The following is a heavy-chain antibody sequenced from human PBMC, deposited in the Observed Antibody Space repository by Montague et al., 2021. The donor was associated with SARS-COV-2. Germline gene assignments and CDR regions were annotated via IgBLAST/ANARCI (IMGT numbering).Heavy chain of an antibody. V-gene: IGHV4-59*11. CDR1: GASTSSHY. D-gene: IGHD6-19*01. Sequence: SETLSLTCTVYGASTSSHYWSWIRQSPGKGLEWIGEINYSGTTIYNPSLESRVTISVDTSSNVFSLKLRSVTAADTAIYYCARYEAVADAFDIWGQGTVVTVSS. CDR2: INYSGTT. J-gene: IGHJ3*02. CDR3: ARYEAVADAFDI.